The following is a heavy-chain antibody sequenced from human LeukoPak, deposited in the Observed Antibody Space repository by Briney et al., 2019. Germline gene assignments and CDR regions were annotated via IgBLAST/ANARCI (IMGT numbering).Heavy chain of an antibody. CDR1: GYTFTGYY. J-gene: IGHJ4*02. Sequence: ASVKVSCKASGYTFTGYYMHWVRQAPGQGLEWMGWINPNSGGTNYAQKFQGRVTMTRDTSISTAYMELSRLRSDDTAVYYCARDRFGPGKRNYDFWSGYSHFDYWGQGTLVTVSS. CDR2: INPNSGGT. D-gene: IGHD3-3*01. V-gene: IGHV1-2*02. CDR3: ARDRFGPGKRNYDFWSGYSHFDY.